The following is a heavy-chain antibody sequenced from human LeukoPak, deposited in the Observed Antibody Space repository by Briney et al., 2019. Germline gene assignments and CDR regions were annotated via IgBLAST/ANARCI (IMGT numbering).Heavy chain of an antibody. CDR1: GFTFSSYA. J-gene: IGHJ4*02. D-gene: IGHD1-26*01. Sequence: PGGSLRLSCAASGFTFSSYAMSWVRQAPGKGLEWVSAISGSGGSTYYADSVKGRFTISRDDSKNTLYLQMNSLRAEDTAVYYCAKAQWELLLLDYWGQGTPVTVSS. CDR3: AKAQWELLLLDY. CDR2: ISGSGGST. V-gene: IGHV3-23*01.